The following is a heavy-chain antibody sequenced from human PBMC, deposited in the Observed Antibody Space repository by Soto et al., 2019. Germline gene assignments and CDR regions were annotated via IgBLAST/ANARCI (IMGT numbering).Heavy chain of an antibody. V-gene: IGHV4-31*03. CDR1: GGSISSGGYY. CDR3: ARAGYCTSSSCYLFEY. J-gene: IGHJ4*02. D-gene: IGHD2-2*03. Sequence: QVQLQESGPGLVKPPQTLSLTCNVSGGSISSGGYYWTWIRQRPGKGLEWIGYIFHSGSTYYNPSLKSRVTISVDTSKNQFSLKLTSVTAADKAMYYCARAGYCTSSSCYLFEYWGQGTLVTVSS. CDR2: IFHSGST.